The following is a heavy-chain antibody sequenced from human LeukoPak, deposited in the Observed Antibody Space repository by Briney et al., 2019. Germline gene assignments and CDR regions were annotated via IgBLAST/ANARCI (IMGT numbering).Heavy chain of an antibody. D-gene: IGHD6-13*01. V-gene: IGHV1-18*01. Sequence: ASVKVSCKASGYTFTSYGIIWVRQAPGQGLEWMGWISTYNGNTNYAQRIQGRVTMTTDTSTSTAYMELRSLRSDDTAVYYCARDLPYSSSWESIDYWGQGTLVTVSS. CDR2: ISTYNGNT. J-gene: IGHJ4*02. CDR1: GYTFTSYG. CDR3: ARDLPYSSSWESIDY.